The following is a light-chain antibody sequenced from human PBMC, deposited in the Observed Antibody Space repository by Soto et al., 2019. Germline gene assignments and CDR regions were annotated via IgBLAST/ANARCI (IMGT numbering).Light chain of an antibody. V-gene: IGKV3-20*01. J-gene: IGKJ1*01. CDR3: QQFGSASGT. CDR1: QGVSSRS. CDR2: GAF. Sequence: EVVLTQSPGTVSLSVGEKATLSFGASQGVSSRSLAWYQQKPGKAPRLLIFGAFSSATGILDRFSGSGSGTDFAITISSREPEGFAVYYYQQFGSASGTFGQGPRVEIK.